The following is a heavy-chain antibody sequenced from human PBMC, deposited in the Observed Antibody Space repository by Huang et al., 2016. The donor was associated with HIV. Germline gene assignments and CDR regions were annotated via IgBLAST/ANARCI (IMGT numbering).Heavy chain of an antibody. CDR1: GGSISSGGYT. D-gene: IGHD3-3*01. Sequence: QVQLHESGPGLVKPSQTLSLTCTVSGGSISSGGYTYNRIRQPPGKGREWIGYIYYDGDTDYNPSLKSRVSIAGDTSKNQVSLKLSSMTAADTAVYYCAREGFYDLWSAFRRAVDAFDTWGQGTKVTVSS. V-gene: IGHV4-30-4*08. J-gene: IGHJ3*02. CDR2: IYYDGDT. CDR3: AREGFYDLWSAFRRAVDAFDT.